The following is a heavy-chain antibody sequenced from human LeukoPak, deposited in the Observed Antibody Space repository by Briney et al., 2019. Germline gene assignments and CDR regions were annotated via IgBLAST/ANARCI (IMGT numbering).Heavy chain of an antibody. D-gene: IGHD3-22*01. CDR3: AREEVTYYYDSSGYPEGAFDI. V-gene: IGHV1-2*02. CDR2: INPNIGGT. Sequence: EASVKVSCKASGYTFTGYYMHWVRQAPGQGLEWMGWINPNIGGTNYAQKFQGRVTMTRDTSISTAYMELSRLRSDDTAVYYCAREEVTYYYDSSGYPEGAFDIWGQGTMVTVSS. J-gene: IGHJ3*02. CDR1: GYTFTGYY.